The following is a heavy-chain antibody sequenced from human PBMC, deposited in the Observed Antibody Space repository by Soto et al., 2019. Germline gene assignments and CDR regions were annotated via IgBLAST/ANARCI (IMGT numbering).Heavy chain of an antibody. J-gene: IGHJ5*02. Sequence: QITLKESGPALVKPTQTLTLTCPFSGFSLTTAGMGVGWIRQPPGKAPEWVALVYWDDDKRYNPSLRSRLTITKDTSKNLVVVTLTDMDPVDTGTYYCARRGTSSAAAGWFDPWGQGILVTVSS. CDR1: GFSLTTAGMG. D-gene: IGHD3-16*01. CDR2: VYWDDDK. CDR3: ARRGTSSAAAGWFDP. V-gene: IGHV2-5*02.